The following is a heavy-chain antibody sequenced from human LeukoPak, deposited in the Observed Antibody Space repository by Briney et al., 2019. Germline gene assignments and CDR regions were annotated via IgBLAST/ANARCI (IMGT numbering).Heavy chain of an antibody. CDR2: INHSGST. D-gene: IGHD3-3*01. V-gene: IGHV4-34*01. J-gene: IGHJ4*02. CDR1: GGSFSDYY. CDR3: ARVRYYDFWSGPFDY. Sequence: PSETLSLTCAVYGGSFSDYYWSWIRQPPGKGLEWIGEINHSGSTNYNPSLKSRVTISVDTSKNQFSLKLSSVTAADTAVYYCARVRYYDFWSGPFDYWGQGTLVTVSS.